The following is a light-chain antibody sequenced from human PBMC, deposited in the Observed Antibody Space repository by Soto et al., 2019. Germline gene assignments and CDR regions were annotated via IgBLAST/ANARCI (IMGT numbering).Light chain of an antibody. CDR1: SSDVGGYNY. Sequence: QSALTQPRSVSGSPGQSVTISCTGTSSDVGGYNYVSWYQQHPGKAPKVVIYDVTERPSGVPDRFSGYKSGNTASLTISGLQAEDEADYYCCSYASSYTFLFGSGTKLTVL. CDR2: DVT. CDR3: CSYASSYTFL. J-gene: IGLJ1*01. V-gene: IGLV2-11*01.